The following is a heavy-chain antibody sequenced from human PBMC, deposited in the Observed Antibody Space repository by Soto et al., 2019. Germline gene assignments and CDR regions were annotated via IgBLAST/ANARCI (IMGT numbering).Heavy chain of an antibody. Sequence: GESLKISCAASGFTFSSYWMHWVRQAPGKGLVWVSRINSDGSSTSYADSVKGRFTISRDNAKNTLYLQMNSLRAEDTAVYYCARDSSSSGWYFSPGAFDIWGQGTMVTVSS. V-gene: IGHV3-74*01. D-gene: IGHD6-19*01. J-gene: IGHJ3*02. CDR3: ARDSSSSGWYFSPGAFDI. CDR2: INSDGSST. CDR1: GFTFSSYW.